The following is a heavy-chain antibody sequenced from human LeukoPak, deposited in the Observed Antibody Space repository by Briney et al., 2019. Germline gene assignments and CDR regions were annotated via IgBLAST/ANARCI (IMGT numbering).Heavy chain of an antibody. Sequence: PSETLSLTCTVSGGSLSSYYWSWIRQPPGKGLEWIGYIYYSGSTNYNPSPQSRVTISVDTSKNQLSLKLSSVTAADTAVYYCARVSGWFDPWGQGTLVTVSS. J-gene: IGHJ5*02. V-gene: IGHV4-59*01. CDR1: GGSLSSYY. CDR3: ARVSGWFDP. CDR2: IYYSGST. D-gene: IGHD3-10*01.